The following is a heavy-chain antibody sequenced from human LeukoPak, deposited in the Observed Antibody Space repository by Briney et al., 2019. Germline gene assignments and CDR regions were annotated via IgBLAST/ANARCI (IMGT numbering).Heavy chain of an antibody. J-gene: IGHJ6*02. D-gene: IGHD3-9*01. CDR3: ARGGGPIIPFDWLPYYYYYGMDV. CDR1: GYTFTSYD. Sequence: ASVKVSCKASGYTFTSYDISWVRQATGQGLEWMGWMNPNSGNTGYAQKFQGRVTMTRNTSIGTAYMELSSPRSEDTAVYYCARGGGPIIPFDWLPYYYYYGMDVWGQGTTVTVSS. CDR2: MNPNSGNT. V-gene: IGHV1-8*01.